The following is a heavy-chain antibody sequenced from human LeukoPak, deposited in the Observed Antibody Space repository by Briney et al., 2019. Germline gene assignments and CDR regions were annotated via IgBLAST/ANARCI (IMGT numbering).Heavy chain of an antibody. CDR2: ISGSGGST. Sequence: PGGSLRLSCAASGFTFSSSAMSWVRQAPGKGLEWVSAISGSGGSTYYADSVKGRFTISRDNSKNTLYLQMNSLGAEDTAVYYCAKGAGYSYGTHYWGQGTLVTVSS. CDR1: GFTFSSSA. V-gene: IGHV3-23*01. CDR3: AKGAGYSYGTHY. J-gene: IGHJ4*02. D-gene: IGHD5-18*01.